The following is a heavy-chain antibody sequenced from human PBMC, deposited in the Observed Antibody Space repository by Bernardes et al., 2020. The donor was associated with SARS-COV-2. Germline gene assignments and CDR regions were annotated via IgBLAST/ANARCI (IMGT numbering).Heavy chain of an antibody. V-gene: IGHV3-11*04. CDR1: DFTFSDSY. CDR2: ISSSGSTI. Sequence: GGSLRLSCAASDFTFSDSYMSWIRQAPGKGLEWISFISSSGSTIYYADSVKGRFTISRDNAKNSLSLQMNSLRAEDTAVYYCARIDEVTGRDYWGQGTLVTVSS. D-gene: IGHD6-19*01. J-gene: IGHJ4*02. CDR3: ARIDEVTGRDY.